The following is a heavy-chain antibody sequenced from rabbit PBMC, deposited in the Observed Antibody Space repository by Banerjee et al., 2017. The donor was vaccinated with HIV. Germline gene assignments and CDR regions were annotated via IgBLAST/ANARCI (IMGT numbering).Heavy chain of an antibody. Sequence: QSLEESGGDLVKPGASLTLTCTASGFSFSSSNWICWVRQAPGKGLEWIGCIHTGNSNTYYATWVISRFTITKTSSTTVTLQMTSLTAADTATYFCARDLAGVIGWNFNLWGPGTLVTVS. J-gene: IGHJ4*01. CDR2: IHTGNSNT. CDR3: ARDLAGVIGWNFNL. V-gene: IGHV1S40*01. CDR1: GFSFSSSNW. D-gene: IGHD4-1*01.